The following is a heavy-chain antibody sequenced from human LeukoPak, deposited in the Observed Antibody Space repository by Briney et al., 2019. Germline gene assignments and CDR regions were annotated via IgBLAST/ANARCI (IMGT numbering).Heavy chain of an antibody. CDR3: VREADTSRGRDL. D-gene: IGHD5-18*01. CDR2: ICVVEGDT. J-gene: IGHJ5*02. V-gene: IGHV1-18*01. CDR1: GYTFSKYG. Sequence: GGSLRVSCAASGYTFSKYGISWVRQAPGQGLEWMALICVVEGDTDYAQTLQARVTMTADISTSTVYMDLRSLTRDDTAEYYCVREADTSRGRDLWGQGTLVNVYS.